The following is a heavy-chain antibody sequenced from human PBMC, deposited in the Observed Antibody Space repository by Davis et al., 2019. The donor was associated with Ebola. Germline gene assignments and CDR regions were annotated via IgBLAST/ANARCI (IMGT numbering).Heavy chain of an antibody. Sequence: PGGSLRLSCAASGFTFSSYSMNWVRQAPGKGLEWVSSMSSSSSYRYYADSVKGRFTISRDNAKNSLYLQMNSLRAEDTAIYYCARGRRLDVWGQGTTVTVSS. CDR3: ARGRRLDV. J-gene: IGHJ6*02. CDR1: GFTFSSYS. V-gene: IGHV3-21*04. CDR2: MSSSSSYR.